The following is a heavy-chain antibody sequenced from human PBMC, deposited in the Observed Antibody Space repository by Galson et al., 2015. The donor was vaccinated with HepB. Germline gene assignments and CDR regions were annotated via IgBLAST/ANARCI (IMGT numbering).Heavy chain of an antibody. Sequence: SLRLSCAASGFTFSSHSMNWVRQAPGKGLEWVSSIGSGSIYIYYADSVKGRFTISRDNAKNSLYLQMNSLRAEDTAVYYCARDLTINYPPYYFDFWGQGTLVTVSS. V-gene: IGHV3-21*01. D-gene: IGHD4/OR15-4a*01. CDR1: GFTFSSHS. J-gene: IGHJ4*02. CDR2: IGSGSIYI. CDR3: ARDLTINYPPYYFDF.